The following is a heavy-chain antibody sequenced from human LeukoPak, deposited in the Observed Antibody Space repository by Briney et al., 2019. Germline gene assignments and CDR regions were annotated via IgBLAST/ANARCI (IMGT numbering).Heavy chain of an antibody. CDR3: ARGSSSWYQGYLGY. Sequence: SVKFSCKASGGTFSSYAISWVRQAPGQGLEWMGGIIPIFGTANYAQKFQGRVTITADESTSTAYMELSSLRSEDTAVYYCARGSSSWYQGYLGYWGQGTLVTVSS. J-gene: IGHJ4*02. D-gene: IGHD6-13*01. V-gene: IGHV1-69*13. CDR2: IIPIFGTA. CDR1: GGTFSSYA.